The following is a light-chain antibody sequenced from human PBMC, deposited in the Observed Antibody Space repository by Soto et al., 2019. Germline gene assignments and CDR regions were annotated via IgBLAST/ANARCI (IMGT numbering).Light chain of an antibody. J-gene: IGKJ4*01. V-gene: IGKV3-15*01. CDR1: QSVSSN. Sequence: EIVMTQSPATLSVSPGERATLSCRASQSVSSNLAWYQQKPGQAPRLLIYGASTRATGIPARFSASGSGTDFTLTISSLQPEDFATYYCQQSYSNPLTFGGGTKVDIK. CDR3: QQSYSNPLT. CDR2: GAS.